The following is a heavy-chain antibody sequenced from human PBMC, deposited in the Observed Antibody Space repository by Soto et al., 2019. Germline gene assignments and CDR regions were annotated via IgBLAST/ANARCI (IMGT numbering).Heavy chain of an antibody. CDR2: IKQDGSAK. Sequence: EVQLVESGGGLVQPGGSLRLSCAASGFTFNNYWMNWVRQAPGKGLERVANIKQDGSAKYYVDSVKGRFSISRANAKKSLYLQMNSLRAEDTAVDYCARDRLALPAAEGGEYYYGMGVWGQGTTVTASS. CDR1: GFTFNNYW. CDR3: ARDRLALPAAEGGEYYYGMGV. V-gene: IGHV3-7*03. D-gene: IGHD2-2*01. J-gene: IGHJ6*02.